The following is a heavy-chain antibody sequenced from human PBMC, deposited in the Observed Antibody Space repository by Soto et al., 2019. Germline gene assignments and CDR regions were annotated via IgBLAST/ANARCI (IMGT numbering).Heavy chain of an antibody. CDR3: ATLGVWGTYRHDVVDI. CDR2: INHSGST. D-gene: IGHD3-16*02. Sequence: SETLSLTCDVYGGSFTVNYWSWIRQPPGKGLEWIGQINHSGSTRYNPSLESRVTMSVDTSKNQFSLRLISVTAADAAVYYCATLGVWGTYRHDVVDIWGQGTMVTVSS. V-gene: IGHV4-34*01. CDR1: GGSFTVNY. J-gene: IGHJ3*02.